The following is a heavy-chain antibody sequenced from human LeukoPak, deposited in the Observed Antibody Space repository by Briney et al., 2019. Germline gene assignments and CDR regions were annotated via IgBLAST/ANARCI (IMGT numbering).Heavy chain of an antibody. CDR3: ARDNVKYCSSTSCYRFDP. V-gene: IGHV1-2*06. CDR1: GYTFTGYY. D-gene: IGHD2-2*02. CDR2: INPNSGGT. J-gene: IGHJ5*02. Sequence: ASVKVSCKASGYTFTGYYMHWVRQAPGQGLEWMGRINPNSGGTNYAQKFQGRVTMTRDTSIGTAYMELSRLRSDDTAVYYCARDNVKYCSSTSCYRFDPWGQGTLVTVSS.